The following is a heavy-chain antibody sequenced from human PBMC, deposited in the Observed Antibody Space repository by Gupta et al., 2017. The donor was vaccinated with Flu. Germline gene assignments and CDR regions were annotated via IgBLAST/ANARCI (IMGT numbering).Heavy chain of an antibody. Sequence: QVQLQESGPGLVRPSQTRSLNCTVSGGSINSDNYYWSCIRQPPGKGLEWIGRIYTSGSTNYNPSLKSRVAISVDTSKNQFSLNLNSGTAADTAVYYCARDEGITISRRARRGNWFDPWGQGTLVTVSS. CDR1: GGSINSDNYY. V-gene: IGHV4-61*02. CDR2: IYTSGST. D-gene: IGHD2-21*01. J-gene: IGHJ5*02. CDR3: ARDEGITISRRARRGNWFDP.